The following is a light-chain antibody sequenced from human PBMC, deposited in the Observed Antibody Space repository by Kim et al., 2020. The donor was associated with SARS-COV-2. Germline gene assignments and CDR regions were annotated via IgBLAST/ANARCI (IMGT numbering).Light chain of an antibody. V-gene: IGKV1-39*01. CDR1: QNISRY. CDR2: AAS. J-gene: IGKJ4*01. CDR3: QQSSTTPIT. Sequence: AFVGDRVTITCRASQNISRYLNCFQQRPGKAPKFLIYAASGLQSGVPSRFSGSGSGTDFTLTITSLQPEDFATYYCQQSSTTPITFGGGTKVDIK.